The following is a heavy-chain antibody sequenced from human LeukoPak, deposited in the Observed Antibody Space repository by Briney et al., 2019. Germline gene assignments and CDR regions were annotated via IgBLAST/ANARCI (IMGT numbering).Heavy chain of an antibody. CDR2: INHSGST. V-gene: IGHV4-34*01. Sequence: SETLSLTCGVYGGSFSDYYWSWIRQPPGKGLEWIGEINHSGSTNYNPSLKSRVTISVDTSKNQFSLKLSSVTAADTAVYYCASDTGGLYWGQGTLVTVSS. D-gene: IGHD3-16*01. CDR3: ASDTGGLY. J-gene: IGHJ4*02. CDR1: GGSFSDYY.